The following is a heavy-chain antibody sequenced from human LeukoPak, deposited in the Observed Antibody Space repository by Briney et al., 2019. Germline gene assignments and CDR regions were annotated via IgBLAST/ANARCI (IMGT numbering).Heavy chain of an antibody. CDR3: ARVTTAAWSDP. CDR1: GGSISSGGYY. D-gene: IGHD4-11*01. CDR2: IHKSGST. J-gene: IGHJ5*02. Sequence: SQTLSLTCTVSGGSISSGGYYWSWICQHPGQGLEWIGYIHKSGSTYYNPSLESRVTISVDTSKNQFSLKLRSVTAADTAMYYCARVTTAAWSDPWGHGTPVTVSS. V-gene: IGHV4-31*03.